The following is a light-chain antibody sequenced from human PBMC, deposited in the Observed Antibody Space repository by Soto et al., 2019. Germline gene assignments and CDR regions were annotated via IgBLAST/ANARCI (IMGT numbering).Light chain of an antibody. J-gene: IGKJ1*01. CDR1: QSVGTW. CDR2: KAS. Sequence: DIQMTQSPSTLSASVGGRVTITCRASQSVGTWVAWYQQKPGKAPKLLIYKASTLKSGVPSRFSGSGSGTEFTLTISSLQPDDFATYYCQQYNSYSPTFGQGTKVDIK. CDR3: QQYNSYSPT. V-gene: IGKV1-5*03.